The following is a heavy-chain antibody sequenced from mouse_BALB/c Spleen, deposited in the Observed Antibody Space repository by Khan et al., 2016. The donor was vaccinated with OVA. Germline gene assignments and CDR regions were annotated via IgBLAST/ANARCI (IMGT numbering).Heavy chain of an antibody. Sequence: QVQLQQSGAELARPGASVKLSCTASGYTFTDYYINWVKQRTGQGLEWIGEISPGSGDTYYNERFMGKATLTADKSSSTAYMQLSSLTSEASAVYFCERSNYYRYTFAYWGQGTLVTVSA. CDR3: ERSNYYRYTFAY. V-gene: IGHV1-77*01. D-gene: IGHD1-2*01. CDR2: ISPGSGDT. CDR1: GYTFTDYY. J-gene: IGHJ3*01.